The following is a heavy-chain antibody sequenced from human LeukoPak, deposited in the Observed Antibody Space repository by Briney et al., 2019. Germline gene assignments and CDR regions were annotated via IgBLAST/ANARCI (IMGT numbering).Heavy chain of an antibody. CDR3: ARTARSYGLFDY. CDR2: INHSGST. CDR1: GGSFSGYY. Sequence: KTSETLSLTCAVYGGSFSGYYWSWIRQPPGKGLEWIGEINHSGSTNYNPSLKSRVTISVDTSKNQFSLKLSSVTAADTAVYYCARTARSYGLFDYWGQGTLVTVSS. D-gene: IGHD1-26*01. V-gene: IGHV4-34*01. J-gene: IGHJ4*02.